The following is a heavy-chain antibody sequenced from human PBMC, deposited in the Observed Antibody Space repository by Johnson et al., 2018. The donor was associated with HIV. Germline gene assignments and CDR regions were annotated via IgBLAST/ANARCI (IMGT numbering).Heavy chain of an antibody. Sequence: VQLVESGGGVVQPEKALRLSCAASGLTFSTFAMHWVRQAPGKGLEWMAVISYDGSNKYYADSVKGRFTISRDNSKTTLYLQMNSLRAEDTAVYYCARDAPFHITPDEFDAFDIWGQGTMVTVSS. CDR1: GLTFSTFA. D-gene: IGHD2-21*01. CDR3: ARDAPFHITPDEFDAFDI. J-gene: IGHJ3*02. V-gene: IGHV3-30-3*01. CDR2: ISYDGSNK.